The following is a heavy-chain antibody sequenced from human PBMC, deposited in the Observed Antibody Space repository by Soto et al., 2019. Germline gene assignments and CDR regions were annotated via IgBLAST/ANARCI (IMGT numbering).Heavy chain of an antibody. V-gene: IGHV4-39*01. Sequence: SETLSLTCTVSGGSISSSSYYWGWIRQPPGKGLEWIGSIYYSGSTYYNPSLKSRVTISVDTSKNQFSLKLSSVTAADTAVYYCATRKVTTYYYGMDVWGQGTTVTVSS. D-gene: IGHD4-17*01. CDR1: GGSISSSSYY. J-gene: IGHJ6*02. CDR3: ATRKVTTYYYGMDV. CDR2: IYYSGST.